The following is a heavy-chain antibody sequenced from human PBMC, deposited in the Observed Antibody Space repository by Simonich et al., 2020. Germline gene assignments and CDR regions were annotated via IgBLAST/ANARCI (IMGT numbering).Heavy chain of an antibody. V-gene: IGHV1-18*01. CDR1: GYTFTSYG. CDR3: ARSTTGTTAFDI. Sequence: QVQLVQSGAEVKKPGASVKVSCKASGYTFTSYGISWVRQAPGQGSEWMGGISAYHGNTNYAQKPQGRVTMTTDTSTSTAYMELRSLRSDDTAVYYCARSTTGTTAFDIWGQGTMVTVSS. D-gene: IGHD1-1*01. J-gene: IGHJ3*02. CDR2: ISAYHGNT.